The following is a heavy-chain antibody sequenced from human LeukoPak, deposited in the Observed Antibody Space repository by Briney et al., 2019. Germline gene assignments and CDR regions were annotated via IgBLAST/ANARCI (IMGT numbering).Heavy chain of an antibody. CDR1: GGSISSGGYY. Sequence: SQTLSLTCTVSGGSISSGGYYWSWIRQHPGKGLEWIGYIYCSGSTYYNPSLKSRVTIAVDTSKNHFSLKLSSVTAAATAVYYCATGYSYGLIYYFDYWGQGTLVTVSS. CDR2: IYCSGST. V-gene: IGHV4-31*03. J-gene: IGHJ4*02. D-gene: IGHD5-18*01. CDR3: ATGYSYGLIYYFDY.